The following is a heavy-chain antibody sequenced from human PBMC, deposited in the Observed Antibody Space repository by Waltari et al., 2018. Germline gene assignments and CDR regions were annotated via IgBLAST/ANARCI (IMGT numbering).Heavy chain of an antibody. Sequence: QVQLQQWGAGLLKPSETLSLTCAVYGGSFSGYYWSWIRQPPGTGLEWIGEINHSGSTNYNPSLKSRVTISVDTSKNQFSLKLSSVTAADTAVYYCAREGTFGGVIDYLNWFDPWGQGTLVTVSS. CDR3: AREGTFGGVIDYLNWFDP. D-gene: IGHD3-16*02. CDR2: INHSGST. J-gene: IGHJ5*02. CDR1: GGSFSGYY. V-gene: IGHV4-34*01.